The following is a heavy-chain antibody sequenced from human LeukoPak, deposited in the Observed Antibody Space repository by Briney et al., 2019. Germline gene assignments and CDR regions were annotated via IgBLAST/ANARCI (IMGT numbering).Heavy chain of an antibody. D-gene: IGHD4-23*01. CDR1: GYTFTSYY. J-gene: IGHJ4*02. CDR3: ASADYGGNSALGY. CDR2: INPSGGST. V-gene: IGHV1-46*01. Sequence: ASVKVSCKASGYTFTSYYMHWVRQAPGQGLEWMGIINPSGGSTSYAQKFQGRVTMTRGTSTSTVYMELSSLRSEDTAVYYCASADYGGNSALGYWGKGTLVTVSS.